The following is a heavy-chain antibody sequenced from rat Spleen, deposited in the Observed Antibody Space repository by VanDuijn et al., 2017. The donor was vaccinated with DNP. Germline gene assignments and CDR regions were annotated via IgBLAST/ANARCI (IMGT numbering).Heavy chain of an antibody. CDR2: INKDSSTI. Sequence: VQLKESGPGLVQPSQTLSLTCTVSGFSLTSYTISWVRQAPGKGLEWIGEINKDSSTINYTPSLKDKFTISRDNAQNTLYLQMSKLGSEDTAIYYCARGRLYPHYAMDAWGQGTSVTVSS. D-gene: IGHD1-2*01. V-gene: IGHV4-2*01. J-gene: IGHJ4*01. CDR3: ARGRLYPHYAMDA. CDR1: GFSLTSYT.